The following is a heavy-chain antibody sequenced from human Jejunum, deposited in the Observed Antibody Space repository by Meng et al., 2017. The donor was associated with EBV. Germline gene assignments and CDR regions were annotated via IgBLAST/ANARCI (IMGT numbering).Heavy chain of an antibody. CDR3: AHKGSGSYPLDY. V-gene: IGHV2-5*02. CDR2: IYWDDSR. CDR1: GFSLTTNGVG. Sequence: HITLKEPGPPLVKPTTPLTLTCTFSGFSLTTNGVGVGWIRQPPGKALEWLAVIYWDDSRLYSPSLNSRLTITKDTSKSQVVLTMTDMDPVDTATYYCAHKGSGSYPLDYWGQGTLVTVSS. J-gene: IGHJ4*02. D-gene: IGHD1-26*01.